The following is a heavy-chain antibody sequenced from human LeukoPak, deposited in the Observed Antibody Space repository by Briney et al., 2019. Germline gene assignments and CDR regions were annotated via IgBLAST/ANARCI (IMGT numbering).Heavy chain of an antibody. CDR3: ARHYYDSSGYYSGVDY. D-gene: IGHD3-22*01. CDR2: INHSGST. CDR1: GGSFSGYY. J-gene: IGHJ4*02. V-gene: IGHV4-34*01. Sequence: SETLSLTCAVYGGSFSGYYWSWIRQPPGKGLEWIGEINHSGSTNYNPSLKSRVTISVDTSKNQFSLTLSSVTAADTAVYYCARHYYDSSGYYSGVDYWGQGTLVTVSS.